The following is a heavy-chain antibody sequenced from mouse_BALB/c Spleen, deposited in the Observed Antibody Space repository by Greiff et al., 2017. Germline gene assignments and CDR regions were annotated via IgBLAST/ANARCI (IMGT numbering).Heavy chain of an antibody. J-gene: IGHJ3*01. D-gene: IGHD3-1*01. V-gene: IGHV5-4*02. Sequence: DVKLVESGGGLVKPGGSLKLSCAASGFTFSDYYMYWVRQTPEKRLEWVATISDGGSYTYYPDSVKGRFTISRDNAKNNLYLQMSSLKSEDTAMYYCARDGLLYWGQGTLVTVSA. CDR2: ISDGGSYT. CDR1: GFTFSDYY. CDR3: ARDGLLY.